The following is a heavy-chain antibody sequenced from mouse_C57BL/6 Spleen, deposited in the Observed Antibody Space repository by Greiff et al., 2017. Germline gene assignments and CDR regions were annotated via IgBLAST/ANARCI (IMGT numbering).Heavy chain of an antibody. CDR2: INPGSGGT. Sequence: QVQLQQSGAELVRPGTSVTVSCKASGYAFTNYLIEWVKQRPGQGLEWIGVINPGSGGTNYNEKFKGKATLTADKSSSTAYMQLSSLTSEDSAVYFCARSLLWFAYWGQVTLVTVSA. V-gene: IGHV1-54*01. CDR1: GYAFTNYL. CDR3: ARSLLWFAY. D-gene: IGHD6-2*01. J-gene: IGHJ3*01.